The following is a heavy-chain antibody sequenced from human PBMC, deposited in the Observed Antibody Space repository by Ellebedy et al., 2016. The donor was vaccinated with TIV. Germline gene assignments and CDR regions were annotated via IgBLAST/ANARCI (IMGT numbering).Heavy chain of an antibody. CDR1: GFTFSSYG. CDR2: IWYDGSNK. CDR3: ARDGGGCSNGVCVTNFDY. J-gene: IGHJ4*02. Sequence: PGGSLRLSCAASGFTFSSYGMHWVRQAPGKGLEWVAVIWYDGSNKYYADSVKGRFTISRDDSKNTLYLQMNSLRAEDTAVYYCARDGGGCSNGVCVTNFDYWGQGTLVTVSS. D-gene: IGHD2-8*01. V-gene: IGHV3-33*01.